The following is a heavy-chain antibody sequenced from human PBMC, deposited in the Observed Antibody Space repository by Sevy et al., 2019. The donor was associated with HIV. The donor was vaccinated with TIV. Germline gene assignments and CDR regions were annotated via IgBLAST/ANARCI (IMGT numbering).Heavy chain of an antibody. V-gene: IGHV1-8*01. CDR3: ASGTIFGADDAFDI. CDR2: MNPNSGNT. Sequence: ASVKVSCKASGYTFTSYDINRVRQATGQGLEWMGWMNPNSGNTGYAQKFQGRVTMTRNTSISTAYMELSSLRSEDTAVYYCASGTIFGADDAFDIWGQGTMVTVSS. J-gene: IGHJ3*02. D-gene: IGHD3-3*01. CDR1: GYTFTSYD.